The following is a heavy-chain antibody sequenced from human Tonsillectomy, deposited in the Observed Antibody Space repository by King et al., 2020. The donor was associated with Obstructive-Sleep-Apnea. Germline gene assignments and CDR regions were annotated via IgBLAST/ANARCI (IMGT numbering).Heavy chain of an antibody. D-gene: IGHD4/OR15-4a*01. Sequence: QLVQYGGGLVRPGGSLRLSCAASGFSFSDYYMSWVRQAPGKGLEWVSFISDSGAYTDYVDSVKGRFTISRDNAKNSLYLQMNSLTVEDTAIYYCASATGFYGAWGQGTMVIVSS. V-gene: IGHV3-11*06. CDR1: GFSFSDYY. CDR2: ISDSGAYT. J-gene: IGHJ3*01. CDR3: ASATGFYGA.